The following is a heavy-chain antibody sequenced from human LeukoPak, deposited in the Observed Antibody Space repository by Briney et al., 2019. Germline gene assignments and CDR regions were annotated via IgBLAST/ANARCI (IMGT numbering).Heavy chain of an antibody. V-gene: IGHV3-30*04. CDR1: GFTFSSYT. Sequence: PGGSLRLSCAASGFTFSSYTIHWVRQAPGKGLDWVAVISYDGGNKYYAESAKGRFTISRDNSKNTLYLQMNSLRAEDTAVYYCAKVETAAAATLRGFDYWGQGTLVTVSS. J-gene: IGHJ4*02. CDR2: ISYDGGNK. CDR3: AKVETAAAATLRGFDY. D-gene: IGHD6-13*01.